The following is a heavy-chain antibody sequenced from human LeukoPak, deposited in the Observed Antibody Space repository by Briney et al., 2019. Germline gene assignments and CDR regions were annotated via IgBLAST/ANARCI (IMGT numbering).Heavy chain of an antibody. Sequence: PPGGSLRLSCAASGFTFSSYGMSWVRQAPGKGLEWVSAISGSGGSTYYADSVKGRFTISRDNSKNTLYLQMNSLRAEDTAVYYCAKDPSLSSSGWSGGDYWGQGTLVTVSS. CDR3: AKDPSLSSSGWSGGDY. D-gene: IGHD6-19*01. V-gene: IGHV3-23*01. J-gene: IGHJ4*02. CDR2: ISGSGGST. CDR1: GFTFSSYG.